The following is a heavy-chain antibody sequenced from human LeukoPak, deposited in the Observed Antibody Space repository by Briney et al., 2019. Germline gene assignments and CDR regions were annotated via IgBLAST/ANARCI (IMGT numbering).Heavy chain of an antibody. CDR1: GFTFSSYA. CDR2: ISGSGGST. CDR3: AKASDYDFWSGYYPNYYYYYYMDV. D-gene: IGHD3-3*01. Sequence: PGGSLRLSCAASGFTFSSYAMSWVRQAPGKGLEWVSAISGSGGSTYYADSVKGRFTISRDNSKNTLYLQMNSLRAEDTAVYYCAKASDYDFWSGYYPNYYYYYYMDVWGTGTTVTVSS. J-gene: IGHJ6*03. V-gene: IGHV3-23*01.